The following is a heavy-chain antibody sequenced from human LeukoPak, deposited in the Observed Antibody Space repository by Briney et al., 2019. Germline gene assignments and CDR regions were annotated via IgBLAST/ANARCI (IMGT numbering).Heavy chain of an antibody. V-gene: IGHV4-34*01. CDR1: GESFSGYY. CDR3: AREGSVSHFDF. D-gene: IGHD6-6*01. J-gene: IGHJ4*02. Sequence: PSETLSLTCAVYGESFSGYYSSWIRQPPGRGLEWIGEINHSGSTNYNPSLKSRATISVDTSKNQFSLKLSSVNAADTAVYYCAREGSVSHFDFWGQGTLVTVFS. CDR2: INHSGST.